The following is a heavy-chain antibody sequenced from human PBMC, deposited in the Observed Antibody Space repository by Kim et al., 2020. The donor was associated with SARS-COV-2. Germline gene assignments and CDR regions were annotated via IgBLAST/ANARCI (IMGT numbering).Heavy chain of an antibody. V-gene: IGHV4-59*08. Sequence: SETLSLTCTVSGGSISHYYWSWIRQSPGKGLEWIGYIFYSGGTNYNPSLKTRLTISVDSFKNQFSLNLDSVTAADTAVYFCARHPSASSAYFLWGQGTLV. J-gene: IGHJ4*02. D-gene: IGHD3-22*01. CDR1: GGSISHYY. CDR3: ARHPSASSAYFL. CDR2: IFYSGGT.